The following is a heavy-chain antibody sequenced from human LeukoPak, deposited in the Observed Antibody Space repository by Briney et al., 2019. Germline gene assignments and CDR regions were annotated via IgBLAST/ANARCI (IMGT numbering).Heavy chain of an antibody. CDR3: AGFSDYYDSSGHYLDY. CDR1: GGSISGYY. V-gene: IGHV4-59*08. J-gene: IGHJ4*02. D-gene: IGHD3-22*01. Sequence: PSETLSLTCTVSGGSISGYYWSWIRQPPGKGLEWIAYIYFTGTTNYNPSLQSRVTISVDTSKNQFSLRLTSVTAADTAVYYCAGFSDYYDSSGHYLDYWGQGTLVAVSS. CDR2: IYFTGTT.